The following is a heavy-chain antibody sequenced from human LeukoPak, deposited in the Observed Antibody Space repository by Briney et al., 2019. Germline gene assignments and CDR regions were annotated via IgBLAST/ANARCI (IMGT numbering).Heavy chain of an antibody. CDR3: ARGKYYYDSSGYYGY. CDR1: GGSFSGYN. CDR2: INHSGST. D-gene: IGHD3-22*01. V-gene: IGHV4-34*01. Sequence: SETLSLTCAVYGGSFSGYNWSWIRQPPGKGLEWIGEINHSGSTNYNPSLKSRVTISVDTSKNQFSLKLSSVTAADTAVYYCARGKYYYDSSGYYGYWGQGTLVTVSS. J-gene: IGHJ4*02.